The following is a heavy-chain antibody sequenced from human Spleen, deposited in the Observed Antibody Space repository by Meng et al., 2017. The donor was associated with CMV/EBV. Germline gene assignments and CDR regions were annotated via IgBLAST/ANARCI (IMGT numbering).Heavy chain of an antibody. CDR2: IYSSGNT. CDR1: GGSISSSVFY. J-gene: IGHJ5*01. Sequence: LRLSCSVSGGSISSSVFYWTWIRQRPGKGLEWIGYIYSSGNTYNNPSLQSRLTISVSTSKNQLFLNLTSVTAADTAVYYCARNRGHCSGGRCYPGWFDSWGQGTLVTVSS. D-gene: IGHD2-15*01. V-gene: IGHV4-31*03. CDR3: ARNRGHCSGGRCYPGWFDS.